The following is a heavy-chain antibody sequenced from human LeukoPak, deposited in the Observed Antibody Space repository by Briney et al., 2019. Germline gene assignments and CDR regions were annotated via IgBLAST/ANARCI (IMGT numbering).Heavy chain of an antibody. CDR2: VYTSGST. V-gene: IGHV4-4*07. Sequence: SETLSLTCTVSGGSISSYYWSWIRQPAGKGLEWIGRVYTSGSTNYNPSHKSRVTMSVDTSKNQFSLKLSSVTAADTAVYYCARERFFDCLSPSYYCGMDVGGKGPTVTFSP. J-gene: IGHJ6*04. CDR1: GGSISSYY. D-gene: IGHD3-9*01. CDR3: ARERFFDCLSPSYYCGMDV.